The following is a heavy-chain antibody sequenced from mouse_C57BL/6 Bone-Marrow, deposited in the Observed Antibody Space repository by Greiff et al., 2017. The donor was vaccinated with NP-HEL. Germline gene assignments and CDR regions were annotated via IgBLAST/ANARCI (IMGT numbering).Heavy chain of an antibody. V-gene: IGHV5-12*01. Sequence: EVQRVESGGGLVQPGGSLKLSCAASGFTFSDYYLYWVRQTPEKRLEWVAYISNGGGSTYYPDTVQGRFTISRDNAKNTLYLQMSRLKSEDTAMYYCARHEGSYFDYWGQGTTLTVSS. CDR2: ISNGGGST. J-gene: IGHJ2*01. CDR3: ARHEGSYFDY. CDR1: GFTFSDYY.